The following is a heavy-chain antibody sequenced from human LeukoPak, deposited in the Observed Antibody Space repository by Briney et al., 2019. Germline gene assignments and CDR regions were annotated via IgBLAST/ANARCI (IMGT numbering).Heavy chain of an antibody. CDR2: ISYDGSNK. CDR1: GFTFSSFA. Sequence: GGSLRLSCAASGFTFSSFAINWVRQAPGKGLEWVAVISYDGSNKYYADSVKGRFTISRDNSKNTLYLQMNSLRAEDTAVYYCASGPLWVDYWGQGTLVTVSS. V-gene: IGHV3-30-3*01. J-gene: IGHJ4*02. CDR3: ASGPLWVDY. D-gene: IGHD1-26*01.